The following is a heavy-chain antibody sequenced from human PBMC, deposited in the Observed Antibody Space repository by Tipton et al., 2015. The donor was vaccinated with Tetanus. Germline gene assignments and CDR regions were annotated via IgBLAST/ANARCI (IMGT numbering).Heavy chain of an antibody. CDR1: GGSINSPDYS. CDR2: IYQSGST. V-gene: IGHV4-30-2*01. D-gene: IGHD6-6*01. Sequence: TLSLTCTVSGGSINSPDYSWGWIRQPPGKGLEWIGYIYQSGSTPYNPSLATRVTITADKSKNQFSLYLRSVTAADTAVYYCARDRGQQFVSDWFDPWGQGTLVTVSS. J-gene: IGHJ5*02. CDR3: ARDRGQQFVSDWFDP.